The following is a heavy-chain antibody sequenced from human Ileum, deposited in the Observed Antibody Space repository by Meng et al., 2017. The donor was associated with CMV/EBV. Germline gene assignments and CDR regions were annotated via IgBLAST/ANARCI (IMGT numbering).Heavy chain of an antibody. Sequence: RSCAAVGVSYRDQCMHWVRQAPGKGLEWEAVLSSDGSNEFYASSVLGRFTISRDNSNNALYLQMDSLRGEDTAVYYCARGLSGTFDYWGPGTLVTVSS. CDR2: LSSDGSNE. CDR3: ARGLSGTFDY. J-gene: IGHJ4*02. V-gene: IGHV3-30*03. CDR1: GVSYRDQC.